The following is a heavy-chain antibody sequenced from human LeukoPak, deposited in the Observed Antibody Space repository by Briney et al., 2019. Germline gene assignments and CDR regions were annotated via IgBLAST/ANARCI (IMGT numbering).Heavy chain of an antibody. CDR1: GLTFSSYG. Sequence: GRSLRLSCAPSGLTFSSYGMHWVRQAPRKGLEWVAVIWYDGSNKYYADSVKGRFTISRDNSKNTLYLQMTSLRAEDPAVYYCARDLGTMVRGVPLYWGQGTLVTVSS. D-gene: IGHD3-10*01. CDR2: IWYDGSNK. V-gene: IGHV3-33*01. J-gene: IGHJ4*02. CDR3: ARDLGTMVRGVPLY.